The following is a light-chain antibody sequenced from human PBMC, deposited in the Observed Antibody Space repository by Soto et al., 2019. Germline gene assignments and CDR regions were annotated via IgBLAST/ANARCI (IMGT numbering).Light chain of an antibody. Sequence: ANLVSNSAASFSASPGDRVTITCRASQGISSYLAWYQQKPGKAPKLLIYAASTLQSGVPSRFSGSGSGTDFTLTISSLQPADFATCYCHPADSCPRIPFGQGTRLENK. J-gene: IGKJ5*01. CDR1: QGISSY. CDR2: AAS. V-gene: IGKV1-8*01. CDR3: HPADSCPRIP.